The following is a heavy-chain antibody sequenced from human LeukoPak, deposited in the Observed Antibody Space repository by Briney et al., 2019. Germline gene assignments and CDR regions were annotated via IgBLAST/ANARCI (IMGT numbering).Heavy chain of an antibody. D-gene: IGHD6-6*01. Sequence: KPSETLSLTCTVSGDSISSYYWSWIRKPPGKGLEWIGYIYTSGGTNYIPSLKGRFTISIDTSKNQFSLKLGSVTAADSAVYYCARLTRLSTSPDRYYLDYWGQGTLVTVSS. CDR1: GDSISSYY. CDR2: IYTSGGT. CDR3: ARLTRLSTSPDRYYLDY. J-gene: IGHJ4*02. V-gene: IGHV4-4*09.